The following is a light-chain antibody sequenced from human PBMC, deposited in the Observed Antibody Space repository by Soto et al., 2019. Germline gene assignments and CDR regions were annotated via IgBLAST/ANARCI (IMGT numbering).Light chain of an antibody. Sequence: EIELTQSPGTLSLSPGDRATLSCRASQSGSSSVLAWYQQKPVQPPRLLIYGASSRATGIPDRFSGSRSGTEVTITISSLQSEDGEVYYCQQYNNWPLTFGGGTKVDIK. J-gene: IGKJ4*01. CDR1: QSGSSS. CDR3: QQYNNWPLT. V-gene: IGKV3D-15*01. CDR2: GAS.